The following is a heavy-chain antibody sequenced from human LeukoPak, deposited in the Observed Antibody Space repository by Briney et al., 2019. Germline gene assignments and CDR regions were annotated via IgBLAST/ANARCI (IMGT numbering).Heavy chain of an antibody. Sequence: GASVKVSCKASGGTFSSYAISWARQAPGQGLEWMGGIIPIFGTANYAQKFQGRVTITADESTSTAYMELSSLRSEDTAVYYCARVQQLVLDYWGQGTLVTVSS. J-gene: IGHJ4*02. CDR1: GGTFSSYA. V-gene: IGHV1-69*13. CDR3: ARVQQLVLDY. CDR2: IIPIFGTA. D-gene: IGHD6-6*01.